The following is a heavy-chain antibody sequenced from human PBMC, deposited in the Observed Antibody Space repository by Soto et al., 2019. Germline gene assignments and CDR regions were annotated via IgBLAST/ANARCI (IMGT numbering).Heavy chain of an antibody. CDR2: IYHSGST. Sequence: SETLSLTCAVSGGSISSSNWWSWVRQPPGKGLEWIGEIYHSGSTNYNPSLKSRVTISVDKSKNQFSLKLSSVTAADTAVYYCARDFNIAARGYDAFDIWGQGTMVTVSS. CDR1: GGSISSSNW. D-gene: IGHD6-6*01. V-gene: IGHV4-4*02. J-gene: IGHJ3*02. CDR3: ARDFNIAARGYDAFDI.